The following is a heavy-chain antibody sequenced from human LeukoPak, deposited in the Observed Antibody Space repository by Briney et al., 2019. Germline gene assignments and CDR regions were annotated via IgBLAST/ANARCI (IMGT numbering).Heavy chain of an antibody. CDR1: GGSFSGYY. J-gene: IGHJ4*02. D-gene: IGHD6-13*01. CDR3: ARTVGSRIAAAGTPPYFDS. Sequence: SETLSLTCAVYGGSFSGYYWSWIRQPPGKGLEWIGEINHSGSTNYNPSLKSRVTISVDTSKNQFSLKLSSVTAADTAVYYCARTVGSRIAAAGTPPYFDSWGQGTLVTVSS. V-gene: IGHV4-34*01. CDR2: INHSGST.